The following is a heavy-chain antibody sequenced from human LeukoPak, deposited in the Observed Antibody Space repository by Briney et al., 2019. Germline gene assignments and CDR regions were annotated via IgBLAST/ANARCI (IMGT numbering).Heavy chain of an antibody. J-gene: IGHJ4*02. CDR3: TTDTYGSGSPRE. Sequence: GGSLRLSCAASGFTFSNAWMSWVRQAPGKGLEWVGRIKSKTDGGTTDYAAPVKGRFTISRDDSKNTLYLQMNSLKTEDTAVYYCTTDTYGSGSPREWGQGTLVTVSS. CDR1: GFTFSNAW. V-gene: IGHV3-15*01. CDR2: IKSKTDGGTT. D-gene: IGHD3-10*01.